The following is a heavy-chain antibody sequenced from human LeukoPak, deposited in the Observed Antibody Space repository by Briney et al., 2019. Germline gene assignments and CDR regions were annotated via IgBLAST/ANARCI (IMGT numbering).Heavy chain of an antibody. CDR1: GFTFSSYG. Sequence: GGSLRLSCAASGFTFSSYGMHWVRQAPGKGLEWVAVIWYDGSNKYYADSVKGRFTISRDNSKNTLYLQMNSLRAEDTAVYYCARDRFADEGYDYWGQGTLVTVPS. J-gene: IGHJ4*02. D-gene: IGHD3-10*01. CDR2: IWYDGSNK. V-gene: IGHV3-33*01. CDR3: ARDRFADEGYDY.